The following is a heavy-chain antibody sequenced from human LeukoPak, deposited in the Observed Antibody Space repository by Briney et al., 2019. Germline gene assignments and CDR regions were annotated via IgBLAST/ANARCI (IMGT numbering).Heavy chain of an antibody. D-gene: IGHD1-26*01. J-gene: IGHJ4*02. CDR2: ISSSGSTI. CDR3: ARGGSYYCLDY. Sequence: PGGSLRLSCAAFGFTFSSYEMNWVRQAPGKGLEWVSYISSSGSTIYYADSVKGRFTISRDNAQNPLYLQMNSLRAEDTAVYYCARGGSYYCLDYWGQGTLVTVSS. V-gene: IGHV3-48*03. CDR1: GFTFSSYE.